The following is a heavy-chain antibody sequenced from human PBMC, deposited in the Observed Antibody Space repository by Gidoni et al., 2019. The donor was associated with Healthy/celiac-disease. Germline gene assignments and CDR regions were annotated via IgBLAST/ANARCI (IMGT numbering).Heavy chain of an antibody. D-gene: IGHD3-10*01. Sequence: EVQLVESGGGLVKPGGSLRLSCAASGFTFSSYSMNWVRQAPGKGLEWASSISSSSSYIYYADSVKGRFTISRDNAKNSLYLQMNSLRAEDTAVYYCARIGPFRAFDIWGQGTMVTVSS. CDR1: GFTFSSYS. J-gene: IGHJ3*02. CDR2: ISSSSSYI. V-gene: IGHV3-21*01. CDR3: ARIGPFRAFDI.